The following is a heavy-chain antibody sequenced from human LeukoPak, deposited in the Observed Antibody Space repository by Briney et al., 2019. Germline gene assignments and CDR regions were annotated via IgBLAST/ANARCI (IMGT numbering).Heavy chain of an antibody. CDR1: GGSINSSYYY. CDR3: ARVEERGVVTASDAFDI. D-gene: IGHD2-21*02. CDR2: IYYSGST. J-gene: IGHJ3*02. Sequence: SETLSLTCTVSGGSINSSYYYWGWIRQPPGKGLEWIGSIYYSGSTYYNPSLKSRVTISVDTSKNQFSLKLSSVTAADTAVYYCARVEERGVVTASDAFDIWGRGTMVTVSS. V-gene: IGHV4-39*07.